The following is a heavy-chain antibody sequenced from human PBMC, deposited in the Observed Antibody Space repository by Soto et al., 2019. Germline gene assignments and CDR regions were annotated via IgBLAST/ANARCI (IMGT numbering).Heavy chain of an antibody. CDR3: AKDAGSVCSGGSCYFQALDS. Sequence: GGSLRLSCVASGFTFSNYAMSWVRQAPGKGLEWVSGISVSGGSTYYADSVKGRFTISRDNSKNTLYVQMNSLRVDDTAVYYCAKDAGSVCSGGSCYFQALDSWGQGTLVTVSS. CDR2: ISVSGGST. V-gene: IGHV3-23*01. D-gene: IGHD2-15*01. CDR1: GFTFSNYA. J-gene: IGHJ4*02.